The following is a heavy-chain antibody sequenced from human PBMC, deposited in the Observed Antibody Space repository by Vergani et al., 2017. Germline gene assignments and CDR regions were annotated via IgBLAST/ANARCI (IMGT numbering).Heavy chain of an antibody. V-gene: IGHV3-23*01. CDR2: ISGSGGST. J-gene: IGHJ6*02. Sequence: EVQLLESGGDFVQPGGSLRLSCAASGFTFNHYAMNWVRQAPGKGLEWVSGISGSGGSTYYAGSVKGRFTISRDSSKNTLYLQMNSLSAGDTAVYYCAKANPRNSGYDYLYYYHAMDVWGQGTTVTVSS. CDR3: AKANPRNSGYDYLYYYHAMDV. CDR1: GFTFNHYA. D-gene: IGHD5-12*01.